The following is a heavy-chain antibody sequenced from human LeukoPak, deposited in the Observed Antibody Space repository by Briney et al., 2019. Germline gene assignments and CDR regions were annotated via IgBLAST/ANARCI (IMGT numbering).Heavy chain of an antibody. D-gene: IGHD3-22*01. V-gene: IGHV4-38-2*02. CDR1: GYSISSGYY. CDR3: ARHRLYYDSSGYYYPDAFDI. J-gene: IGHJ3*02. CDR2: IYHSGST. Sequence: SETLSLTCTVSGYSISSGYYWGWIRQPPGKGLEWIGSIYHSGSTYYNPSLKSRVTISVDTSKNQFSLKLSSVTAADTAVYYCARHRLYYDSSGYYYPDAFDIWGQGTMVTVSS.